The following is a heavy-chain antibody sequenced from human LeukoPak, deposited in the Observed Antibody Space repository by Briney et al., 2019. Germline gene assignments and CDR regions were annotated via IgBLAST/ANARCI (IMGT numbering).Heavy chain of an antibody. V-gene: IGHV3-53*05. CDR1: GFTFSSNY. J-gene: IGHJ2*01. CDR2: IYSGGST. Sequence: PGGSLRLSCAASGFTFSSNYMSGVGQAPGKGLGGVSVIYSGGSTYYADSVKGRFTISRDNSKNTLYLQMNSLRAEDTAVYYCAKDGGYYWYFDLWGRGTLVTVSS. CDR3: AKDGGYYWYFDL. D-gene: IGHD5-12*01.